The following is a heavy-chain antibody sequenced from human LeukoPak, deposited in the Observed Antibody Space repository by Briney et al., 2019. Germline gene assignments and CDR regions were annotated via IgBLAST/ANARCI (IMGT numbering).Heavy chain of an antibody. Sequence: GGSLRLSCAASGLIFSDYWMNWVRQVPGKGLEWVANINEDGSAQDYADSVRGRFAISRDNAKTSLYLQMNSLRVEDTAIYYCATRESSMARSHWGHGTLVTVSS. V-gene: IGHV3-7*01. CDR1: GLIFSDYW. D-gene: IGHD3-10*01. CDR2: INEDGSAQ. J-gene: IGHJ4*01. CDR3: ATRESSMARSH.